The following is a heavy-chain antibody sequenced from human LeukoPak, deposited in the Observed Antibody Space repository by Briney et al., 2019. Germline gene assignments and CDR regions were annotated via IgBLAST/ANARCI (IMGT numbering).Heavy chain of an antibody. D-gene: IGHD3-10*01. Sequence: SVKVSCKASGGTFTNFAISWLRQAPGQGLEWMGRSIPVLGMQTYAQKFQGRVTITADESTTTANMELRSLRSEDTAVYYCARDKGDYASGTYYNVWFNPWGQGTLVTVSS. V-gene: IGHV1-69*04. CDR3: ARDKGDYASGTYYNVWFNP. J-gene: IGHJ5*02. CDR2: SIPVLGMQ. CDR1: GGTFTNFA.